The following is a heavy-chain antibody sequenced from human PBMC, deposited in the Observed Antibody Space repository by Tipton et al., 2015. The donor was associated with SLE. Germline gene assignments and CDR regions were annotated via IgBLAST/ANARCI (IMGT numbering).Heavy chain of an antibody. Sequence: TLSLTCTVSGSSISSGFYWAWIRQPPGKGLEWIGSMIHSGDTLYNPSLKSRVSISVDTSNNQISLKATSVTAADTAVYYCARDVGHMDVWGKGTTVTVSS. V-gene: IGHV4-38-2*02. D-gene: IGHD1-26*01. CDR2: MIHSGDT. J-gene: IGHJ6*03. CDR1: GSSISSGFY. CDR3: ARDVGHMDV.